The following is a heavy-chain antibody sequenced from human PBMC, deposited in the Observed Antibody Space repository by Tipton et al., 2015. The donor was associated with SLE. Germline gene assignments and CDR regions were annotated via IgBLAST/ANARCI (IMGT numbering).Heavy chain of an antibody. V-gene: IGHV3-23*01. CDR1: GFSVTNNY. CDR3: AKFEKTTDFYLDS. D-gene: IGHD1/OR15-1a*01. CDR2: ISGGGGST. J-gene: IGHJ4*02. Sequence: GSLRLSCAASGFSVTNNYMSWVRQAPGKGLEWVSAISGGGGSTYYADFVKGRFSISIDKSKKTLFLQMNSLRVDDTATDYCAKFEKTTDFYLDSWGQGTLVSVSS.